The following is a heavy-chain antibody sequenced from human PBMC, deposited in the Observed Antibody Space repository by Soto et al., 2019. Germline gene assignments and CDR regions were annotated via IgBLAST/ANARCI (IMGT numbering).Heavy chain of an antibody. Sequence: ASVKVSCKASGGTFSSYAISWVRQAPGQGLEWMGGIIPIFGTANYAQKFQGRVTITADESTSTAYMELSSLRSEDTAVYYCAIESTGLTLLRVLAYWSQGTLVLVSS. CDR1: GGTFSSYA. J-gene: IGHJ4*02. D-gene: IGHD3-10*01. V-gene: IGHV1-69*13. CDR3: AIESTGLTLLRVLAY. CDR2: IIPIFGTA.